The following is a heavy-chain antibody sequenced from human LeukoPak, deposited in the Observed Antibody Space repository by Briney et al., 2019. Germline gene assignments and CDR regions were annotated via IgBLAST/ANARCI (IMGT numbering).Heavy chain of an antibody. D-gene: IGHD3-9*01. J-gene: IGHJ6*03. V-gene: IGHV4-4*07. CDR1: GGSISSYY. Sequence: SETLSLTYTVSGGSISSYYWSWIRQPAGKGLEWIGRIYTSGSTSYNPSLKSRVTMSVDTSKNQFSLKLSSVTAADTAVYYCARDSLSRRAYYYYMDVWGKGTTVTVSS. CDR3: ARDSLSRRAYYYYMDV. CDR2: IYTSGST.